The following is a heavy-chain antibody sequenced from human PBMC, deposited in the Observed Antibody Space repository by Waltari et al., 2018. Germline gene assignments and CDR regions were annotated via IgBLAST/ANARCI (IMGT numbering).Heavy chain of an antibody. D-gene: IGHD3-3*01. CDR3: ARLFDFWSGNWFDP. V-gene: IGHV5-51*01. CDR2: IDPGDSES. Sequence: EVQLVQSGAEVKKPGESLKISCKGSGYSFTSYWIGWVRQMPGKGLEWRGIIDPGDSESRYRPSFQGKVTSSADKSISTAYLQWSSRKASDTAMYYCARLFDFWSGNWFDPWGQGTLVTVSS. J-gene: IGHJ5*02. CDR1: GYSFTSYW.